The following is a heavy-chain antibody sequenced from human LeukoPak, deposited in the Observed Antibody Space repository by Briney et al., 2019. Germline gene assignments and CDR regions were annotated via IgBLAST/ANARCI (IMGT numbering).Heavy chain of an antibody. V-gene: IGHV4-61*02. CDR2: IYTSGST. Sequence: PSQTLSLTCTVSGGSISSGSYYWSWIRQSAGKGLEWIVRIYTSGSTNYNPSLNSRVTMSLDTSKNQFSLKLSSVTAADTAVYYCARGGGYSGYGSYYYYYYMDVWGKGTTVTVSS. D-gene: IGHD5-12*01. J-gene: IGHJ6*03. CDR3: ARGGGYSGYGSYYYYYYMDV. CDR1: GGSISSGSYY.